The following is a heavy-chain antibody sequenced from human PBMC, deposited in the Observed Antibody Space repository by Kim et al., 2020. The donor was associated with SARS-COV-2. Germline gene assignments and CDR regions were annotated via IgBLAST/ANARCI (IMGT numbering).Heavy chain of an antibody. D-gene: IGHD6-6*01. CDR1: GDRVSSNSAA. J-gene: IGHJ6*02. Sequence: SQTLSLTCAISGDRVSSNSAAWDWIRQSPSRGLEWLGRTYYRSKWYHDYAVSVKSRLTINPDTSRNQFSLQLKSVTPEDTAVYYCARARGEYSSNGMDVWGQGTTVTVSS. CDR3: ARARGEYSSNGMDV. CDR2: TYYRSKWYH. V-gene: IGHV6-1*01.